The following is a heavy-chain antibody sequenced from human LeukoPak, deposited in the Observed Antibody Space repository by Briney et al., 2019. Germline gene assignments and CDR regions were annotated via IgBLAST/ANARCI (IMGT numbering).Heavy chain of an antibody. CDR2: TYYTGNT. CDR1: SGSISYYS. D-gene: IGHD4-17*01. V-gene: IGHV4-59*01. J-gene: IGHJ4*02. Sequence: PSETLSLTCTVSSGSISYYSWNRIRQSPGKRLEWIGYTYYTGNTNYNPSLKSRVTISVDTSKNQFSLKLTSVTAADTAVYYCARDAGSDYGDYAFDSWGQGTLVTVSS. CDR3: ARDAGSDYGDYAFDS.